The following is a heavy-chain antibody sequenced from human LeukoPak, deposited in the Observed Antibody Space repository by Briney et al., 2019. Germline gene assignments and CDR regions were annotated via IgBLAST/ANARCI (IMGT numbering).Heavy chain of an antibody. CDR3: ARKRTGTTYLWWFDP. J-gene: IGHJ5*02. Sequence: GGSLRPSCAAPGFTFSSYGIHYVRQAPGKGLEWAAVIWYDGSNEYYADSVKGRFTISRDNSKNTVYLQMNSLRADGTAVCFFARKRTGTTYLWWFDPWGQGTLVSVSS. CDR1: GFTFSSYG. CDR2: IWYDGSNE. D-gene: IGHD1-1*01. V-gene: IGHV3-33*01.